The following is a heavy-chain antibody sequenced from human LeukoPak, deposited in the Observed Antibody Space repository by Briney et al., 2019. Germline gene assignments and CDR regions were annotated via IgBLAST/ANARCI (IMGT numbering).Heavy chain of an antibody. V-gene: IGHV3-30*18. CDR2: ISYDGSNK. CDR1: GFTFSSYG. D-gene: IGHD3-9*01. CDR3: AKVDDILTGYPDY. J-gene: IGHJ4*02. Sequence: PGGSLRLSCAASGFTFSSYGMHWVRQAPGKGLEWVAVISYDGSNKYYADSVKGRFTISRDNSKNTLYLQMNSLRAEDTAVYYCAKVDDILTGYPDYWGQGTLVTASS.